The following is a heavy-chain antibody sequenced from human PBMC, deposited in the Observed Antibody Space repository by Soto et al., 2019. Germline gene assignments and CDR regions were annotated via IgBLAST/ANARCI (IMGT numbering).Heavy chain of an antibody. CDR2: INHSGST. CDR3: ARGHGSSWYLYYYGMDV. D-gene: IGHD6-13*01. J-gene: IGHJ6*02. CDR1: GGSFSGYY. V-gene: IGHV4-34*01. Sequence: LSLTCAVYGGSFSGYYWSWIRQPPGKGLEWIGEINHSGSTNYNPSLKSRVTISVDTSKNQFSLKLSSVTAADTAVYYCARGHGSSWYLYYYGMDVWGQGTTVTVSS.